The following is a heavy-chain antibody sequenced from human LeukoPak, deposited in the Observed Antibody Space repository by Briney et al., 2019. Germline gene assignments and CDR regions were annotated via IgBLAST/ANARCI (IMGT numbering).Heavy chain of an antibody. J-gene: IGHJ3*02. CDR2: IRRKASGGTT. CDR1: GFTFGDSA. D-gene: IGHD2-15*01. CDR3: TRDSFECCSGDNCYNAFDI. V-gene: IGHV3-49*04. Sequence: GGSLRLSCTASGFTFGDSAMSWVRQAPGKGLEWVGFIRRKASGGTTEYAASVKGRFTISRDDSKSIAYLQMNSLKTEDTAVYYCTRDSFECCSGDNCYNAFDIWGQGTMVTVSS.